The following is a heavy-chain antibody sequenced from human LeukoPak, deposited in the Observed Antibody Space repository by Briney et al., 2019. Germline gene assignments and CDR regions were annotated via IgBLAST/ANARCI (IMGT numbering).Heavy chain of an antibody. CDR1: GYTFTAYY. J-gene: IGHJ4*02. Sequence: ASVKVSCKASGYTFTAYYIHWVRQAPGQGLEWMGWISPSTGGTNYAQKFQGRVTITRDTSINTAYMDLSRLTSDDTALYYCARDHNSENWGSLGGWGQGTLVTVSS. CDR2: ISPSTGGT. CDR3: ARDHNSENWGSLGG. V-gene: IGHV1-2*02. D-gene: IGHD7-27*01.